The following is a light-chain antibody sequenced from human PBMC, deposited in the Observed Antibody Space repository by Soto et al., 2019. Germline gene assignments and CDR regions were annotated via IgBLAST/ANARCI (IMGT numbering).Light chain of an antibody. CDR1: ESISVN. J-gene: IGKJ2*01. V-gene: IGKV3-15*01. CDR3: QQYNIWPST. CDR2: GAT. Sequence: EIVMTQSPGTLSVSPGEGATLSCRASESISVNLAWYQQKPGQAPKLLIFGATSRATGVPARFSGSGSVTDCSLTISSPQSEDFAVYYCQQYNIWPSTFGQGTKLEIK.